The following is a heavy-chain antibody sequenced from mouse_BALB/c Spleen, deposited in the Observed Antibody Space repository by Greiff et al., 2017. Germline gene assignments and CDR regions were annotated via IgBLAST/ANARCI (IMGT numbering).Heavy chain of an antibody. CDR3: ARWGYYYGSSYSNYAMDY. CDR2: IRNKANGYTT. D-gene: IGHD1-1*01. J-gene: IGHJ4*01. Sequence: EVQVVESGGGLVQPGGSLRLSCATSGFTFTDYYMSWVRQPPGKALEWLGFIRNKANGYTTEYSASVKGRFTISRDNSQSILYLQMNTLRAEDSATYYCARWGYYYGSSYSNYAMDYWGQGTSVTVSS. V-gene: IGHV7-3*02. CDR1: GFTFTDYY.